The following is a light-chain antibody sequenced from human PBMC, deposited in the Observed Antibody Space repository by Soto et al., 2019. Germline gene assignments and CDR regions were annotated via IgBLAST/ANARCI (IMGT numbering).Light chain of an antibody. J-gene: IGKJ4*01. CDR3: QHYNAQSIT. CDR1: ENIFKF. V-gene: IGKV1-5*01. Sequence: DIQLIQSPATLSASVGDRITITCRASENIFKFLAWYQQRSGRAPNLLIYAASDLETGVPSRFSGRGSGTEFTLPIDSLQPYDSATYCCQHYNAQSITFGGPTKV. CDR2: AAS.